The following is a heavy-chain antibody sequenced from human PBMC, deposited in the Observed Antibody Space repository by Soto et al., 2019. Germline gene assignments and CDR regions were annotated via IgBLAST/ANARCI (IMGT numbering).Heavy chain of an antibody. CDR3: ARDSETLAVAGTHSDY. CDR1: GFSFSSYS. J-gene: IGHJ4*02. V-gene: IGHV3-21*01. CDR2: ISRSSSHI. D-gene: IGHD6-19*01. Sequence: EVQLVESGGGLVKPGGSVRLSCAASGFSFSSYSMNWVRQAPGKGLEWVSSISRSSSHIFYADSVRGRFTISRDNAKNSLYLQVNSLSAEDTAVYYCARDSETLAVAGTHSDYWGQGALVTVSS.